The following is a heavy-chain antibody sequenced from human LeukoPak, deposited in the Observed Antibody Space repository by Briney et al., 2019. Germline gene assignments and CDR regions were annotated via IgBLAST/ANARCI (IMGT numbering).Heavy chain of an antibody. CDR1: GGSISSSSYY. Sequence: PSETLSLTCTVSGGSISSSSYYWGWIRQPPGKGLEWIGEINHSGSTNYNPSLKSRVTISVDTSKNQFSLKLSSVTAADTAVYYCARVVEAMPPWFDPWGQGTLVTVSS. CDR3: ARVVEAMPPWFDP. D-gene: IGHD2-2*01. J-gene: IGHJ5*02. V-gene: IGHV4-39*07. CDR2: INHSGST.